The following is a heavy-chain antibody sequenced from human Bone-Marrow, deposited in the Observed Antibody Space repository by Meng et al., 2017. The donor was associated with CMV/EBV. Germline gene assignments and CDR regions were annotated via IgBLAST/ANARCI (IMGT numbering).Heavy chain of an antibody. CDR2: FYYSGSS. V-gene: IGHV4-59*01. CDR3: ARDEPKTSYWRGFDS. CDR1: GGSISSYY. J-gene: IGHJ4*02. D-gene: IGHD3-3*01. Sequence: GSLRLSCTVSGGSISSYYWGWIRQPPGKGLEWIGYFYYSGSSKYNPSLKSRVTISVDTSKNQFSLKLTSVTAADTAVYFCARDEPKTSYWRGFDSWGQGTLVTVSS.